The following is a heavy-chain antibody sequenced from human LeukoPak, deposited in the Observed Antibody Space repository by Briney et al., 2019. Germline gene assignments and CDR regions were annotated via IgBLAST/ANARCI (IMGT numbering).Heavy chain of an antibody. D-gene: IGHD3-3*01. V-gene: IGHV4-59*01. J-gene: IGHJ4*02. CDR2: IYYSGST. Sequence: SETLSLTCTVSGGSISSYYWSWIRQPPGKGLEWIGYIYYSGSTNYNPSLKSRVTISVDTSKNQFSLKLSSVTAADTAVYYCARTGEFLEWLSNEYYFDYWGQGTLVTVSS. CDR3: ARTGEFLEWLSNEYYFDY. CDR1: GGSISSYY.